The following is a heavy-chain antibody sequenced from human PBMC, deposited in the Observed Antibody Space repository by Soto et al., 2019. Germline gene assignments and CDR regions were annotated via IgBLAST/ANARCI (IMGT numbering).Heavy chain of an antibody. CDR1: GDRVSSNSAA. V-gene: IGHV6-1*01. CDR3: ARDWAEGGSWSLNWFDP. J-gene: IGHJ5*02. CDR2: TYYRSNWYN. D-gene: IGHD6-13*01. Sequence: QVQLQQSGPGLVKPSQTLSLTCAISGDRVSSNSAAWNWIRQSPSRGLEWLGRTYYRSNWYNDYAVSVKSRITINPDTSKNPFSLHLNSVTPEDTALYYCARDWAEGGSWSLNWFDPWGQGTLVTVSS.